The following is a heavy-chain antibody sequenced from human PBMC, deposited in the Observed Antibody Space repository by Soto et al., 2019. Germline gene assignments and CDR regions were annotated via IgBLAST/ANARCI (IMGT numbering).Heavy chain of an antibody. Sequence: SETLSLTCTVSGDSISPYSWSWIRQPPGKGLELIGYTYYTGSTNYSPSYSPSLKSRVAISVDTSRNQFSLRLSSVTAADTAVYYCARQESFGDVYLDPWGQGTLVTVSS. J-gene: IGHJ5*02. D-gene: IGHD3-10*01. CDR1: GDSISPYS. CDR3: ARQESFGDVYLDP. V-gene: IGHV4-59*08. CDR2: TYYTGST.